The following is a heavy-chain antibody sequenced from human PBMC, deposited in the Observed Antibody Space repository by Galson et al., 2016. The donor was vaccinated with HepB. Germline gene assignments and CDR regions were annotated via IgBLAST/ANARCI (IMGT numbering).Heavy chain of an antibody. CDR1: GGSMSSNSYY. Sequence: ETLSLTCTVSGGSMSSNSYYWGWIRQSPGKGLEWIGNFFYSGHSFYNPSLKSRVNIYLDTSKNEISLNLKSVTGADTAVYYCARGILDYGGNAFDYWGQGTLVTVSS. CDR3: ARGILDYGGNAFDY. J-gene: IGHJ4*02. D-gene: IGHD4/OR15-4a*01. V-gene: IGHV4-39*01. CDR2: FFYSGHS.